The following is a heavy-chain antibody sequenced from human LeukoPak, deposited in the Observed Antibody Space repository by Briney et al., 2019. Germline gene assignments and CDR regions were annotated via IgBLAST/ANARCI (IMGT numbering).Heavy chain of an antibody. V-gene: IGHV4-59*08. D-gene: IGHD6-19*01. CDR1: GGSISSYY. Sequence: SETLSLTCTVCGGSISSYYWSWIRQPPGKGLEWIGYIYYSGSTNYNPSLKSRVTISVDTSKNQFSLKLSSVTAADTAVYYCARSGPPYSSGWFDYWGQGTLVTVSS. CDR2: IYYSGST. J-gene: IGHJ4*02. CDR3: ARSGPPYSSGWFDY.